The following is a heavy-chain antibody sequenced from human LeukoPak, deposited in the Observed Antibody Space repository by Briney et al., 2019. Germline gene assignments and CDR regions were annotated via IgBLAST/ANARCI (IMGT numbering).Heavy chain of an antibody. D-gene: IGHD2-8*01. CDR1: GFTFSDYG. CDR2: ISYHGTKK. J-gene: IGHJ4*02. V-gene: IGHV3-30*18. Sequence: PGMSLRLSCGASGFTFSDYGMHWVRQAPGKGLEWVALISYHGTKKNYADSVKGRFSISRDNSKNTLYLQMNSLRPEDTAVYYCAKARSRCSTGVCSAKLFDCWGGGTLVAVSS. CDR3: AKARSRCSTGVCSAKLFDC.